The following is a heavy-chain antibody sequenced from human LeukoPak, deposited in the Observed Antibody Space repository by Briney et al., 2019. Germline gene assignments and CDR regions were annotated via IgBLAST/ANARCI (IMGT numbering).Heavy chain of an antibody. Sequence: GESLRLSCAASGFTFSSYAMNWVRQPPGKGLEWVSAIAASGSSTYYADSVKGRFTISRDNSKNALYLQENSLRAEDTAVYYCAQDRRLDHLFYFDYWGQGTLVTVSS. CDR3: AQDRRLDHLFYFDY. V-gene: IGHV3-23*01. J-gene: IGHJ4*02. D-gene: IGHD5/OR15-5a*01. CDR1: GFTFSSYA. CDR2: IAASGSST.